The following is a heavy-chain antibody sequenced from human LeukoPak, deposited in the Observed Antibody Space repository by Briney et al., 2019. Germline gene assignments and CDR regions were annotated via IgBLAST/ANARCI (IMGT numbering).Heavy chain of an antibody. D-gene: IGHD4-17*01. CDR1: GYSFTVSA. V-gene: IGHV7-4-1*02. J-gene: IGHJ4*02. Sequence: ASVTVSFTASGYSFTVSAMNWVRQAPGQGGEGMGWIKTNTGNTTYDQGFTGRFVFSLETAVSKAYIQVRSLKTEDTAVYFCARSQTYGDHPPFDYWGQGTLVTVSS. CDR3: ARSQTYGDHPPFDY. CDR2: IKTNTGNT.